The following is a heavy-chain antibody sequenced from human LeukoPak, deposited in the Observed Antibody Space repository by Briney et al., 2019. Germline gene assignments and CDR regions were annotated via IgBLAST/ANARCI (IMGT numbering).Heavy chain of an antibody. CDR2: ISGSGGST. CDR3: AKPISVARYCFDY. CDR1: GFTFSSYA. V-gene: IGHV3-23*01. D-gene: IGHD6-6*01. J-gene: IGHJ4*02. Sequence: GGSLGLSCAASGFTFSSYAMSWVRQAPGKGLEWVSAISGSGGSTYYADSVKGRFTISRDNSKNTLYLQMNSLRAEDTAVYYCAKPISVARYCFDYWGQGTLVTVSS.